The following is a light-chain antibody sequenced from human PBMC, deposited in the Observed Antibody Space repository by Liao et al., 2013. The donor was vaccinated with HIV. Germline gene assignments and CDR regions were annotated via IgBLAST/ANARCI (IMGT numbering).Light chain of an antibody. CDR3: QAWDSNTVV. Sequence: SFELTQPPSVSVSPGQTATITCSGDRLGEKYVSWYQQKPGQSPVLILYQDANRPSGIPERFSGSNSGNTATLTISGTQAVDEADYYCQAWDSNTVVFGGGTKLTVL. CDR1: RLGEKY. V-gene: IGLV3-1*01. J-gene: IGLJ2*01. CDR2: QDA.